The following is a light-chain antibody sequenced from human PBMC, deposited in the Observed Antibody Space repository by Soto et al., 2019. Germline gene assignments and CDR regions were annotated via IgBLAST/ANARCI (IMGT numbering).Light chain of an antibody. CDR2: KAS. J-gene: IGKJ2*01. CDR3: HLYNTYSPT. Sequence: DIQLTQSPSTLSASVADRVIITCRASQTIGTWLAWYQERPGKATRLLIYKASTLERGVPSRFSGSGSGTEFTLTISNLQPEDFATYYCHLYNTYSPTLGQGTKLEI. CDR1: QTIGTW. V-gene: IGKV1-5*03.